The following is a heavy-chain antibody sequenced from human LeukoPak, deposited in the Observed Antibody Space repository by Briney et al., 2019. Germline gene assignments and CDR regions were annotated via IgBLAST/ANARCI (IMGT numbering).Heavy chain of an antibody. CDR3: ARGGYYDSSCYYHPFDY. Sequence: ASVKVSCKASGYTFTGYYIHWVRPAPGQGLEWMGWINPNTSGTNYAQNFQGRVTMTRDTSISTAYMELSRLRADDTAVYYCARGGYYDSSCYYHPFDYWGQGILVTVSS. D-gene: IGHD3-22*01. V-gene: IGHV1-2*02. CDR1: GYTFTGYY. CDR2: INPNTSGT. J-gene: IGHJ4*02.